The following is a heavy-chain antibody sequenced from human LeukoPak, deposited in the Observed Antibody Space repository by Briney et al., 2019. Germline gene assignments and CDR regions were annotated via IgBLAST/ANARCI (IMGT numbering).Heavy chain of an antibody. V-gene: IGHV1-8*01. CDR2: VHPNSGNT. Sequence: ASVKVSCKTSGYPFTTYEINWVRQAAGQGLEWMGWVHPNSGNTAYAQKFQGRVTMTRDTSVSTTYMELSGLRSDDTAVYFCARGPRNDPWGQGTLVTVSS. CDR3: ARGPRNDP. D-gene: IGHD1-14*01. CDR1: GYPFTTYE. J-gene: IGHJ5*02.